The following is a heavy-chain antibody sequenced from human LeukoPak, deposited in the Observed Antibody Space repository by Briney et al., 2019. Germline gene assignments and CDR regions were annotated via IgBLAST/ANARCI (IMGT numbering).Heavy chain of an antibody. CDR1: GFTFSSYN. Sequence: GGSLRLSCAASGFTFSSYNMNWVRQAPGKGLEWVSSISSSSSYIYYADSVKGRFTISRDNAKNSLYLQMNSLRAEDTAVYYCARETRYYYDSSGYLDYWGQGTLVTVSS. CDR2: ISSSSSYI. J-gene: IGHJ4*02. CDR3: ARETRYYYDSSGYLDY. V-gene: IGHV3-21*01. D-gene: IGHD3-22*01.